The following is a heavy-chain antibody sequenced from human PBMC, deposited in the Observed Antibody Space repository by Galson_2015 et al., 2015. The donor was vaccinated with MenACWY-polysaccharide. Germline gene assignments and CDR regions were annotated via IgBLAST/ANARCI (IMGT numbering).Heavy chain of an antibody. CDR1: GYTFTSYD. V-gene: IGHV1-8*01. CDR2: MNPNSGNT. Sequence: SVKVSCKASGYTFTSYDINRVRQTTGHGLEWMGWMNPNSGNTGYAQKFQGRVTMTRNTSISIAYMDLSSLRSEDTAVYYCARGGKYYYDSSGYLNWFDPWGQGTLVTVSS. D-gene: IGHD3-22*01. J-gene: IGHJ5*02. CDR3: ARGGKYYYDSSGYLNWFDP.